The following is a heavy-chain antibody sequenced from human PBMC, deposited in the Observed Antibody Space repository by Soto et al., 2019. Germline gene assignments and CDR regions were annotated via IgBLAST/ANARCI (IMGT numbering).Heavy chain of an antibody. CDR3: ARPQLSGGWASFDY. Sequence: SETLSLTCTVSGGSISNNYWSWIRQPPGKGLEWIGYIYYTGSTNSNPSLKSRVKISIDTSKNQFSLKLSSVTAADTAVYYCARPQLSGGWASFDYWGQGSLVTVSS. V-gene: IGHV4-59*01. D-gene: IGHD6-19*01. CDR1: GGSISNNY. J-gene: IGHJ4*02. CDR2: IYYTGST.